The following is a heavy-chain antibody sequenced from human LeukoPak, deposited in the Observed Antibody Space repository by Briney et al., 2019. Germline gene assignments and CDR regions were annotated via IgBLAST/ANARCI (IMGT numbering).Heavy chain of an antibody. CDR2: ISGSGGST. D-gene: IGHD4-17*01. CDR3: AKAPGTTVARGFGY. Sequence: GGSLRLSCAASGFTFSSYAMSWVRQAPGKGLEWVSGISGSGGSTYYADSVKGRFTISRDNSKNTLYLQMNSLRAEDTAIYYCAKAPGTTVARGFGYWGQGTLVTVSS. J-gene: IGHJ4*02. CDR1: GFTFSSYA. V-gene: IGHV3-23*01.